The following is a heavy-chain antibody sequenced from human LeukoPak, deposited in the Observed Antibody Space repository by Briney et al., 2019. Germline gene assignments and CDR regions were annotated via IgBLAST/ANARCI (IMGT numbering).Heavy chain of an antibody. J-gene: IGHJ4*02. CDR1: GFIFSNYA. CDR2: ISSNGGST. V-gene: IGHV3-64*01. CDR3: ARRGSGFSQNYFDY. Sequence: GGSLRLSCAASGFIFSNYAMHWVRQAPGKGLEYVSAISSNGGSTYYANSVKDRFTISRDNSKNTLYLQMGSLRAEDMAVYYCARRGSGFSQNYFDYWGQGTLVTVPS. D-gene: IGHD3-22*01.